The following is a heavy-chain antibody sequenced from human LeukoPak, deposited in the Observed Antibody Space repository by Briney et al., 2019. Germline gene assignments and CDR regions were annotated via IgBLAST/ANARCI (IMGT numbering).Heavy chain of an antibody. CDR2: INVNSGAT. J-gene: IGHJ5*02. V-gene: IGHV1-2*02. CDR3: AAGNSGNPPYDP. Sequence: ASVRVSCKASGYTFTGYFMHWVRQAPGQGLEWMGWINVNSGATKYAQKFQGRVTMTRDTSVSTAYMDLSRLRSDDTAVYYCAAGNSGNPPYDPWGQGTLVTVSS. D-gene: IGHD4-23*01. CDR1: GYTFTGYF.